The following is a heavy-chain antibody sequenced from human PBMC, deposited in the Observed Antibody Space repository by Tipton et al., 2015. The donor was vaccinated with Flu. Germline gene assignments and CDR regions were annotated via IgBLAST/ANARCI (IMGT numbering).Heavy chain of an antibody. Sequence: TLSLTCTVSGGSINRSHYYWGWIRQPPGKGLEWIGRIYTSGNTNYSPSLKSRVTMSVDTSKNQFSLKLSSMTAADTAVYYCARGQGNSGWRYFDYWGQGTLVTVSS. D-gene: IGHD6-19*01. CDR1: GGSINRSHYY. CDR2: IYTSGNT. J-gene: IGHJ4*02. V-gene: IGHV4-39*07. CDR3: ARGQGNSGWRYFDY.